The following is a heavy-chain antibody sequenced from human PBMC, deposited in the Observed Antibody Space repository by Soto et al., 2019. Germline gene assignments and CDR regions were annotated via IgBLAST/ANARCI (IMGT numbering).Heavy chain of an antibody. J-gene: IGHJ4*02. CDR2: ISGSGGST. Sequence: PGGSLRLSCVASGFTFENYAMSWVRQAPGKGLEWVSAISGSGGSTYYADSVKGRFTISRDNSKNTLYLQMNSLRAEDTAVYYCAKGSYDSSGYYNYWGQGTLVTVSS. V-gene: IGHV3-23*01. CDR3: AKGSYDSSGYYNY. D-gene: IGHD3-22*01. CDR1: GFTFENYA.